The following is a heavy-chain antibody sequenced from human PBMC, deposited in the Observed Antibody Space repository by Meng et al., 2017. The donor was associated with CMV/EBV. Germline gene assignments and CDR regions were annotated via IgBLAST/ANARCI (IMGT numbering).Heavy chain of an antibody. CDR2: TYYRSKWYN. Sequence: SQTLSLTCAISGDSVSSNSAAWNWIRQSPSRGLEWLGRTYYRSKWYNDYAVSVKSRITINPDTSKNQFSLQLNSVTPEDTAVYYCARGYSSSSVRYSSGWYGSYYYYGMDVWGQGTTVTVSS. V-gene: IGHV6-1*01. D-gene: IGHD6-19*01. CDR3: ARGYSSSSVRYSSGWYGSYYYYGMDV. J-gene: IGHJ6*02. CDR1: GDSVSSNSAA.